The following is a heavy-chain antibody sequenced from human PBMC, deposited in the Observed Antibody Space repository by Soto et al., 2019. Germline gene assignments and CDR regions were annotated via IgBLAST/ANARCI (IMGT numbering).Heavy chain of an antibody. J-gene: IGHJ4*02. Sequence: SETLSLTCAVSGVSISSGNWWTWVRQSPQRGLEYIGEIFHDGTANYYPSFERRVAISVDTSKNQFSPKLTSVTAADTAIYFCARLVYDTRLNYMYFDFWGQGTLVTVSS. D-gene: IGHD3-10*01. V-gene: IGHV4-4*02. CDR2: IFHDGTA. CDR1: GVSISSGNW. CDR3: ARLVYDTRLNYMYFDF.